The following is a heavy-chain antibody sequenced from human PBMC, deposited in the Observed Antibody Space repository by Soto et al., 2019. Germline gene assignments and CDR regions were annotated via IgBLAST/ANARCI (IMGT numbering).Heavy chain of an antibody. CDR3: ARGPSCGGDCYLFDY. CDR2: INPSGGRT. CDR1: GYTFTSYY. Sequence: QVLLVQSGAEVTRPGASVKVSCKASGYTFTSYYMHWVRQAPGQGLEWMAMINPSGGRTKYAQIFQGRVTLTRDTSTDTVDMELSSLTSEDTAIYYCARGPSCGGDCYLFDYWGQGTQVTVSS. J-gene: IGHJ4*02. D-gene: IGHD2-21*02. V-gene: IGHV1-46*01.